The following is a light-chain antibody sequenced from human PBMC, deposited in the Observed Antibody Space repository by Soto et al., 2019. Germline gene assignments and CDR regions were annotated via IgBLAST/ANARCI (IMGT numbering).Light chain of an antibody. CDR3: QRSDSTPHA. CDR1: QSISSY. V-gene: IGKV1-39*01. CDR2: AAS. Sequence: DIQMTQSPSSLSASVGDRVTITCRPSQSISSYLIWYQQKPGKAPKHLIYAASSLESGVPSRFSGGRSETDIALTITSLQPADFATYYCQRSDSTPHAFGQGTKLEIK. J-gene: IGKJ2*01.